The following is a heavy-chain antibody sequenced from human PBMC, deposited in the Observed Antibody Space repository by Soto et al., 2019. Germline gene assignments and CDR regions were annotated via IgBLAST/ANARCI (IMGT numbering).Heavy chain of an antibody. J-gene: IGHJ4*02. V-gene: IGHV1-46*01. CDR1: GDTFTDYY. D-gene: IGHD2-21*02. CDR3: AGGGHVVVVTAALDY. CDR2: VNPSGGHT. Sequence: QVQLMQSGAEVKKPGASVKVSCKASGDTFTDYYIHWVRQAPGQGLEWMGTVNPSGGHTTYAQHFMGRVTITVDTSTSTRYMELTSLTSDDTAVYYCAGGGHVVVVTAALDYWGQGTLVTVSS.